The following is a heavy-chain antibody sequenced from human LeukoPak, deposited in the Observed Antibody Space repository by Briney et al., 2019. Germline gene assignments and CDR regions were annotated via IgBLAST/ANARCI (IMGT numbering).Heavy chain of an antibody. V-gene: IGHV3-53*01. CDR1: GFTVSSNY. Sequence: GGSLRLSCAASGFTVSSNYMSWVRQAPGKGLEWVSVIYSGGSTYYADSVKGRFTISRDNSKNTLYLQMNSLRAEDTAVYYCARDLATVTKGVYFDYWGQGTLVTVSS. CDR3: ARDLATVTKGVYFDY. D-gene: IGHD4-17*01. CDR2: IYSGGST. J-gene: IGHJ4*02.